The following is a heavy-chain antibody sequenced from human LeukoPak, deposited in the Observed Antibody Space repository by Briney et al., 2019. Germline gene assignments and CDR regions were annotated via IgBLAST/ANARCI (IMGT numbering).Heavy chain of an antibody. Sequence: PGGSLRLSCAASGFTFEDYAMHWVRQAPGKGLEWFSLISGDGGSTYYADSVKGRFTISRDNSKNSLYLQMTSLRTEDTALYYCAKDTLTTVTTRVYDAFDIWGQGTMVTVSS. V-gene: IGHV3-43*02. CDR2: ISGDGGST. D-gene: IGHD4-17*01. CDR1: GFTFEDYA. J-gene: IGHJ3*02. CDR3: AKDTLTTVTTRVYDAFDI.